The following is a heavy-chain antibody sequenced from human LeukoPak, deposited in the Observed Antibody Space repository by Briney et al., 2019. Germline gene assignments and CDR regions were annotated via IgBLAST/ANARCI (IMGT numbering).Heavy chain of an antibody. CDR1: GSTFTSYW. V-gene: IGHV5-51*01. CDR3: ARHTYYYDSSGAPGDS. J-gene: IGHJ5*01. D-gene: IGHD3-22*01. CDR2: ISTCDSDT. Sequence: MHGESLKISSKGPGSTFTSYWIGWVRKLPGKGLEWMGIISTCDSDTRYCPSFQGQIAISSDESISTAYLQWISLEASDTAVYYCARHTYYYDSSGAPGDSWGQGTLVTVSS.